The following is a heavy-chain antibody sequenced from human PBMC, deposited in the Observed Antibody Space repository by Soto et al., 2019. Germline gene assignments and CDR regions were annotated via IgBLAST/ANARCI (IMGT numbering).Heavy chain of an antibody. D-gene: IGHD2-2*01. CDR1: GFTFGDYA. Sequence: EVQLLESGGGLVQPGRSLRLSCTASGFTFGDYAMSWFRQAPGKGLEWVGFIRSKAYGGTTEYAASVKGRFTISRDDSKSIAYLQMNSLKTEDTAVYYCTRDSRVDCSSPSCYPPFDYWGQGTLVTVSS. CDR2: IRSKAYGGTT. J-gene: IGHJ4*02. V-gene: IGHV3-49*03. CDR3: TRDSRVDCSSPSCYPPFDY.